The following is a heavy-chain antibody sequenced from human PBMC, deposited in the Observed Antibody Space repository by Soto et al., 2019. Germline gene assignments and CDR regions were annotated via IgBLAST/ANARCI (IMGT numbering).Heavy chain of an antibody. D-gene: IGHD3-10*01. J-gene: IGHJ6*02. CDR3: ARVTITMVRGGHYGMDV. CDR1: GFTFSSYA. V-gene: IGHV3-30-3*01. CDR2: ISYDGSNK. Sequence: QVQLVESGGGVVQPGRSLRLSCAASGFTFSSYAMHWVRQAPGKGLEWVAVISYDGSNKYYADSVKGRFTISRDNSKNSLYLQRNSLRAEDTAVYYCARVTITMVRGGHYGMDVWVQGTTVIVFS.